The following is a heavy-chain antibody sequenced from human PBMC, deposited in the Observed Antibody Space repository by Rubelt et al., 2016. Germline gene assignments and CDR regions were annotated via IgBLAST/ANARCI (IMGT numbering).Heavy chain of an antibody. CDR3: ARVGGGWFLDP. CDR2: INHSGST. CDR1: GGSFSGYY. J-gene: IGHJ5*02. Sequence: QVQLQQWGAGLLKPSETLSLTCAVYGGSFSGYYWSWIRQPPGKGLEWIGEINHSGSTNYNPSLKSRVTISVDTSNDKFSLKLCSVTAADTAVYYCARVGGGWFLDPWGRGTLVTVSS. D-gene: IGHD6-19*01. V-gene: IGHV4-34*01.